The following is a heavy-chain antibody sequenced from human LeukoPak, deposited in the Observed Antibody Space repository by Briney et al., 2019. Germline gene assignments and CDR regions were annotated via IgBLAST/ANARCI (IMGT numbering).Heavy chain of an antibody. CDR1: GFTFSSYG. Sequence: GGSLRLACAASGFTFSSYGMHWVRQAPGKGLEWVAVMWHDGGEKYYADSVKGRFTISRDNSKSTMYLQMNGLRAEDTAVYYCARGGYYDSCGLTWFDPWGQGTLVTVSS. CDR2: MWHDGGEK. CDR3: ARGGYYDSCGLTWFDP. J-gene: IGHJ5*02. V-gene: IGHV3-33*01. D-gene: IGHD3-22*01.